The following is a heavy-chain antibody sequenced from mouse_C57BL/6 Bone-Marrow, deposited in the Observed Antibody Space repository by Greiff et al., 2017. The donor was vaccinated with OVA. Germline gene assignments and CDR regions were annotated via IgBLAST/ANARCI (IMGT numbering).Heavy chain of an antibody. J-gene: IGHJ1*03. CDR1: EYEFPSHD. V-gene: IGHV5-2*01. D-gene: IGHD1-1*01. Sequence: EVHLVGSGGGLVQPGESLKLSCESNEYEFPSHDMSWVRQTPAKRLELVAAINSDGGSTYYPDTLERRFIISRDNTKKTLYLQMSSLRSEDTALYYWARGSSSYWYFDVWGTGTTVTVSS. CDR2: INSDGGST. CDR3: ARGSSSYWYFDV.